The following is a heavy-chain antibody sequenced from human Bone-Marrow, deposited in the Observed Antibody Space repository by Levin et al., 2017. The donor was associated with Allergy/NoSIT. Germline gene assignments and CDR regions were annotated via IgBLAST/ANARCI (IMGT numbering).Heavy chain of an antibody. CDR3: ARGVKDIVRVAAGFDSYYYGMDV. J-gene: IGHJ6*02. CDR2: IYPGDSDT. V-gene: IGHV5-51*01. Sequence: KHGESLKISCKGSGYSFTNYWIGWVRQMPGKGLEWMGIIYPGDSDTRYSPSFQGQVTISADKSISTAYLQWSSLKASDSAMYYCARGVKDIVRVAAGFDSYYYGMDVWGQGTTVAVSS. CDR1: GYSFTNYW. D-gene: IGHD2-15*01.